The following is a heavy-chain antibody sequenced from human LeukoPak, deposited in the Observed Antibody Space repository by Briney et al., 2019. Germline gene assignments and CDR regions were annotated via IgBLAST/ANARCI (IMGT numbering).Heavy chain of an antibody. Sequence: PGRSLRLSCTASGFTFGDYAMTWFRQAPGKGLEGVGFIRSRAYGGTTECAASVKGRFTISRDDSKSIAYLQMNGLKTEDTAVYYCARDRMGCTGGSCYFGYWGQGTLVTVSS. D-gene: IGHD2-8*02. CDR3: ARDRMGCTGGSCYFGY. J-gene: IGHJ4*02. CDR1: GFTFGDYA. V-gene: IGHV3-49*03. CDR2: IRSRAYGGTT.